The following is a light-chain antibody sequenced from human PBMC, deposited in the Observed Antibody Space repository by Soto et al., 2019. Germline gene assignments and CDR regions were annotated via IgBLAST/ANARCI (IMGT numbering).Light chain of an antibody. J-gene: IGKJ5*01. CDR3: QQSYSSPIT. CDR1: QDISNY. Sequence: EIQMTQSTSSLSASVGDRVTITCQASQDISNYLNWYQQKPGKAPKLLIYDASNLETGVPSRFSGSGSGTDFTLTISSLQPEDFATYYCQQSYSSPITFGQGTLLAVK. V-gene: IGKV1-39*01. CDR2: DAS.